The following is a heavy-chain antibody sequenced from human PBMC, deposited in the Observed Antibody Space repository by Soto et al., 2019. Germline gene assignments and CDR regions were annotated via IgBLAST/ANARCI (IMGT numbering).Heavy chain of an antibody. CDR1: GGTFSSYA. J-gene: IGHJ6*02. V-gene: IGHV1-69*13. Sequence: SVKVSCKASGGTFSSYAISWVRQAPGQGLEWMGGIIPIFGTANYAQKFQGRVTITADESTSTAYMELSSLRSEDTAVYYCARPSRVGATPWYYYGMDVWGQGTTVTVSS. CDR2: IIPIFGTA. D-gene: IGHD1-26*01. CDR3: ARPSRVGATPWYYYGMDV.